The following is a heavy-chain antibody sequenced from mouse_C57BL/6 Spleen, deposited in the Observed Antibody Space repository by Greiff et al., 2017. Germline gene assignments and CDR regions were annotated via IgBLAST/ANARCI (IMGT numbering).Heavy chain of an antibody. CDR1: GYTFTSYG. D-gene: IGHD1-1*01. V-gene: IGHV1-81*01. CDR3: ARDEDYYGSSYVYYFDY. CDR2: IYPRSGNT. Sequence: QVQLQQSGAELARPGASVKLSCKASGYTFTSYGISWVKQRPGQGLEWIGEIYPRSGNTYYNEKFKGKATLTADKSSSTAYMELRSLTSEDSAVYFCARDEDYYGSSYVYYFDYWGQGTTRTVSS. J-gene: IGHJ2*01.